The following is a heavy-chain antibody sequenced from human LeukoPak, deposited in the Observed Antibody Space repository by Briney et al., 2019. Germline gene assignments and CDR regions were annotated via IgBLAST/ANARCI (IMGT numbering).Heavy chain of an antibody. D-gene: IGHD5-24*01. Sequence: GGSLRLSCAASGLTVSSYDMNWVRQAPGKGLEWVAYIRFDGSDKYYADSVKGRFTISRDNSKNTLYLQMNSLRAEDTAMYCCAKGDGAFDIWGQGTMVTVSS. V-gene: IGHV3-30*02. CDR2: IRFDGSDK. J-gene: IGHJ3*02. CDR3: AKGDGAFDI. CDR1: GLTVSSYD.